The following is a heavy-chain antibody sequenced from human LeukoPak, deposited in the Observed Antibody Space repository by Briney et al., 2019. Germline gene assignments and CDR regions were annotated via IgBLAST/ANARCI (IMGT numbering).Heavy chain of an antibody. CDR3: ARDVVVTADFDY. CDR2: IKQDRSEE. J-gene: IGHJ4*02. Sequence: GGSLRLSCAASGFTFSNYWMSWVRQAPGNGPEWVANIKQDRSEEYYVDSVKGRFTISRDNAKNSLYLQMNSLRAEDTAVYYCARDVVVTADFDYWGQGTLVTVSS. V-gene: IGHV3-7*01. D-gene: IGHD2-21*02. CDR1: GFTFSNYW.